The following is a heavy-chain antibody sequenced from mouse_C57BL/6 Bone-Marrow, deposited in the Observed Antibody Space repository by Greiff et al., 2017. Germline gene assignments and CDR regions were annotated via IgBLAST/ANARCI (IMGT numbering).Heavy chain of an antibody. CDR2: IYPGSGST. J-gene: IGHJ2*01. D-gene: IGHD2-2*01. CDR3: ARSGDGYDSFYYGG. Sequence: QVHVQQPGAELVKPGASVKMSCKASGYTFTSYWMTWVKQRPGQGLEWIGGIYPGSGSTNYNKKFKGKATLTVDTSSSTAYMQLSSLTSEDSAVYYCARSGDGYDSFYYGGWGQGTTLTV. V-gene: IGHV1-55*01. CDR1: GYTFTSYW.